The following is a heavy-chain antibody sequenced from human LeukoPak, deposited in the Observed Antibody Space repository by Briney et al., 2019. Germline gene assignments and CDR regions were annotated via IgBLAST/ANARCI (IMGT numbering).Heavy chain of an antibody. CDR3: ARGLRLGYYDSSGYFDY. V-gene: IGHV4-39*07. CDR2: IYHSGST. D-gene: IGHD3-22*01. Sequence: PSETLSLTCTVSGGSISSSSYYWGWIRQPPGKGLEWIGSIYHSGSTYYNPSLKSRVTISVDRSKNQFSLKLSSVTAADTAVYYCARGLRLGYYDSSGYFDYWGQGTLVTVSS. CDR1: GGSISSSSYY. J-gene: IGHJ4*02.